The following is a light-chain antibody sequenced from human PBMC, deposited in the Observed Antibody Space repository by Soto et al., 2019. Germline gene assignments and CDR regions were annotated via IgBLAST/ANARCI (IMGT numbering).Light chain of an antibody. CDR1: QSISSW. CDR2: DAS. Sequence: DIQMTQSPSTLSASVGDRVTITCRASQSISSWLAWYQQKPGKAPKLLIYDASSLDSGVPSRFSGSGSGTEFTLTISSLQPDDFATYYCQVYNSYSMFGQGTK. CDR3: QVYNSYSM. V-gene: IGKV1-5*01. J-gene: IGKJ1*01.